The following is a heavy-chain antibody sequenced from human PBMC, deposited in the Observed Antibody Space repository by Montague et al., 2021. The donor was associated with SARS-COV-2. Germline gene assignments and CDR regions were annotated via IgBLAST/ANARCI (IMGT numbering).Heavy chain of an antibody. CDR1: GGSISSGDYY. J-gene: IGHJ6*02. Sequence: SETLSLTCTVSGGSISSGDYYWSWIRQPPGKGLEWIGYIYFSGSTYSNPSLKSRVTISVDTSKNQFSLKLSSVTAADTAVYYCARDSLVRASKPSGATDYYYYGMDVWGQGTTVTVSS. CDR2: IYFSGST. CDR3: ARDSLVRASKPSGATDYYYYGMDV. V-gene: IGHV4-30-4*01. D-gene: IGHD3-10*01.